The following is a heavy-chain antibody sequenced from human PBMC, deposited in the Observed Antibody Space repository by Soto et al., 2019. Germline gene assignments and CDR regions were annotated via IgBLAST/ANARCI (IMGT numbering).Heavy chain of an antibody. CDR2: IIPIFNTA. D-gene: IGHD4-17*01. CDR3: ARVRPTHYGGNYHSGMDV. V-gene: IGHV1-69*01. J-gene: IGHJ6*02. Sequence: QVQLVQSAAEVKKPGSSVKVSCKASGGTLSNYAFTWVRQAPGQGLEWMGGIIPIFNTAYYAQKFQGRDTITADESTSTTYMEVNSLRAEDTAVYDCARVRPTHYGGNYHSGMDVWGQGTTVTASS. CDR1: GGTLSNYA.